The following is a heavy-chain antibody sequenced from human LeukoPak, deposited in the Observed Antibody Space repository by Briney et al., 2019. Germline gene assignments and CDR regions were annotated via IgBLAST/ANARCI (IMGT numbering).Heavy chain of an antibody. CDR1: GFTFSSYA. CDR3: AKAGPPIDY. CDR2: ISDSGGST. J-gene: IGHJ4*02. Sequence: GGSLRLSCATTGFTFSSYATSWVRQAPGKGLEWVSTISDSGGSTYYADSVKGRFTISRDNSKSTLYLQMNSLRAEDTAVYYCAKAGPPIDYWGQGTLVTVSS. V-gene: IGHV3-23*01.